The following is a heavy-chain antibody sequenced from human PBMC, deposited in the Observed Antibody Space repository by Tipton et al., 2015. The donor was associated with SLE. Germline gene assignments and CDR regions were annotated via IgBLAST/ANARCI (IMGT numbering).Heavy chain of an antibody. CDR3: ARHGYDIWSGYDY. Sequence: LRLSCAASGFTVSSSNSNWGWIRQPPGKRLEWIGSVYFSGITFYSPSLQSRVTISVDRSKNQFSLKLTSVTAADTAVYYCARHGYDIWSGYDYWGQGTLVTVSS. V-gene: IGHV4-39*07. D-gene: IGHD3-3*01. J-gene: IGHJ4*02. CDR2: VYFSGIT. CDR1: GFTVSSSNSN.